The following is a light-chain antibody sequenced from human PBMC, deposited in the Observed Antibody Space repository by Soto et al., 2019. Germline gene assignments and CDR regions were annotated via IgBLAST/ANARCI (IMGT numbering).Light chain of an antibody. Sequence: EIGLTQSPGTLSVSPGERATLSCRASQSVSSKLDWYQQKPGQAPRLLFYGASTGATGITARFSGSGSETEFTISISSLQYEDFAVYYCQQYNNWPGTFGQGTKVEIK. CDR3: QQYNNWPGT. CDR1: QSVSSK. J-gene: IGKJ1*01. V-gene: IGKV3-15*01. CDR2: GAS.